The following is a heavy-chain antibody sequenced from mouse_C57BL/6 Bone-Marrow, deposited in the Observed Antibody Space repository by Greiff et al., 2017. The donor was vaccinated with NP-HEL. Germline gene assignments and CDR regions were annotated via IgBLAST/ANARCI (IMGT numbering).Heavy chain of an antibody. CDR3: TRDYYGSRGYWYFDV. V-gene: IGHV5-9-1*02. D-gene: IGHD1-1*01. CDR1: GFTFSSYA. Sequence: EVQLVESGEGLVKPGGSLKLSCAASGFTFSSYAMSWVRQTPEKRLEWVAYISSGGDYIYYADTVKGRFTISRDNARNTLYLQMSSLKSEDTAMYYCTRDYYGSRGYWYFDVWGTGTTVTVAS. CDR2: ISSGGDYI. J-gene: IGHJ1*03.